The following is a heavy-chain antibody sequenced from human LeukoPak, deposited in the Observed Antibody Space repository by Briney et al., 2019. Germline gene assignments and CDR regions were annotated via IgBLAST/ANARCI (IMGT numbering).Heavy chain of an antibody. Sequence: ASVKVSCKASGGTFSSYAISWVRQAPGQGLEWMGGIIPIFGTANYAQKFQGRVTITADESTSTAYMELSSLRSDDTAVYYCARELHVERDDYWGQGTLVTVSS. V-gene: IGHV1-69*13. D-gene: IGHD1-1*01. J-gene: IGHJ4*02. CDR2: IIPIFGTA. CDR3: ARELHVERDDY. CDR1: GGTFSSYA.